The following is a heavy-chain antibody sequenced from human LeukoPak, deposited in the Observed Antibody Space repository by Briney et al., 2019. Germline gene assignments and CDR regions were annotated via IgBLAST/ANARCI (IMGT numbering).Heavy chain of an antibody. CDR2: IKSDGSST. J-gene: IGHJ4*02. V-gene: IGHV3-74*01. Sequence: SGGSLRLSCAASGFTFSNYWMHWVRQAPGKGLVWVSRIKSDGSSTTYADFVKGRFTISRDNARNMVYLQMNSLRAEDTAVYYCARDPFYGDADLDCWGQGTLVTVSS. CDR3: ARDPFYGDADLDC. D-gene: IGHD4-17*01. CDR1: GFTFSNYW.